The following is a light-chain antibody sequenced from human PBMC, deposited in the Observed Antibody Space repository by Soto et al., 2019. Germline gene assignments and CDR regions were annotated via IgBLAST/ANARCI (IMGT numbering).Light chain of an antibody. Sequence: AIQLTQSPSSLSASVGDRVTITCRASQGISSALAWYQQKPGKAPKLLIYDASSLESGVPSRFIGSASGTDFILTISILQPEDFATYYCQQFNSFPTFGQGTKLEIK. J-gene: IGKJ2*01. CDR3: QQFNSFPT. CDR1: QGISSA. CDR2: DAS. V-gene: IGKV1-13*02.